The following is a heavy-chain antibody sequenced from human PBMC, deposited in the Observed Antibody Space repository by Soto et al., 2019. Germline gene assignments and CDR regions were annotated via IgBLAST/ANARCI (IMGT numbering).Heavy chain of an antibody. D-gene: IGHD1-26*01. J-gene: IGHJ5*02. V-gene: IGHV1-69*01. CDR3: ASAVFDDSSYYNWFDP. CDR1: GGIFSPNA. CDR2: IIPMFGTP. Sequence: QVQLVQSGAEVKKPGSSVKVSCKASGGIFSPNAMSWVRQAPGQGLQWMGGIIPMFGTPVYAQNFEGRITITADESTGTAYMELSSLTFDDTAVYYCASAVFDDSSYYNWFDPWGQGTLVTVSS.